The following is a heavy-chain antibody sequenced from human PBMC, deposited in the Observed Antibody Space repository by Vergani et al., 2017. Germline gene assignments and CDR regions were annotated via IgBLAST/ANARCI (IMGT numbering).Heavy chain of an antibody. CDR1: GFTFGDYG. CDR2: INWNGRST. V-gene: IGHV3-20*04. J-gene: IGHJ3*02. D-gene: IGHD5-24*01. Sequence: EAQLVESGGGVVRPGESLRLSCAASGFTFGDYGMNWVRQAPGKGLEWVSGINWNGRSTDYADSVKGRFTISRDNAKNSLYLQMNSLRAEDTAVYYCARDHRDYNNYPGTFDIWGQGSMVTVSS. CDR3: ARDHRDYNNYPGTFDI.